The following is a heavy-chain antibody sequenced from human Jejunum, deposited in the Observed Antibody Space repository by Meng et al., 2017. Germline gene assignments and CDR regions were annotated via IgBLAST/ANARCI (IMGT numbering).Heavy chain of an antibody. J-gene: IGHJ5*02. CDR2: IFYSGTT. V-gene: IGHV4-39*07. Sequence: LPGQDSAPGLVKPSEPLSLTCAVYGACITTAGYYTGLIRQSPGKGLEWIGSIFYSGTTYYNPSLNSRVTISIATSKNQFSLKMNSVTAADTAVYYCARDTAGFGPWGQGTLVTVSS. CDR3: ARDTAGFGP. D-gene: IGHD6-13*01. CDR1: GACITTAGYY.